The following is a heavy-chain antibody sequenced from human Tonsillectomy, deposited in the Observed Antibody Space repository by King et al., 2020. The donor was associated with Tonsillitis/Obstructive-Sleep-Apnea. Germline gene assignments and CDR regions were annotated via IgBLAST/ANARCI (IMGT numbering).Heavy chain of an antibody. CDR3: AHRLEYSRSSWGFDY. V-gene: IGHV2-5*02. CDR1: GFSLSTSGVG. Sequence: ITLKESGPTLVKPTQTLTLTCTFSGFSLSTSGVGVGWIRQPPGKALEWLALIYLDDDKRYSPSLKSRLTITKDTSKNQVVLTMTNMDPVDTATFYCAHRLEYSRSSWGFDYWGQGALVTVSS. J-gene: IGHJ4*02. D-gene: IGHD6-6*01. CDR2: IYLDDDK.